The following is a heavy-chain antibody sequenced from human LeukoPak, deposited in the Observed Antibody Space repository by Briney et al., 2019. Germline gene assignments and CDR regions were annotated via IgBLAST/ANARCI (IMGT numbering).Heavy chain of an antibody. CDR1: GGSISSNSYY. CDR2: IYTSGST. D-gene: IGHD2-2*01. V-gene: IGHV4-61*02. J-gene: IGHJ4*02. CDR3: ARGGAAAMHGLFEY. Sequence: SETLSLTCTVSGGSISSNSYYWSWIRQPAEKGLEWIGRIYTSGSTNYNPSLKSRVTISVDTSKNQFSLKLSSVTAADTAMYYCARGGAAAMHGLFEYWGQGTLVTVSS.